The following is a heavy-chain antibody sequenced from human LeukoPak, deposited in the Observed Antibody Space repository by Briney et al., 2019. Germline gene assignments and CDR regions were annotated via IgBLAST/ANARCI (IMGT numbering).Heavy chain of an antibody. CDR3: AKDLVRGATLRGGAIGY. Sequence: GGSLRLSCAASGFAFSSYGMHWVRQAPGKGLGWVAVIWYDGSNKYYAASVKGRFTISRDNSKNTLYLQMNSLRAEDTAVYYCAKDLVRGATLRGGAIGYWGQGTLVTVSS. CDR1: GFAFSSYG. D-gene: IGHD2-21*01. CDR2: IWYDGSNK. J-gene: IGHJ4*02. V-gene: IGHV3-33*06.